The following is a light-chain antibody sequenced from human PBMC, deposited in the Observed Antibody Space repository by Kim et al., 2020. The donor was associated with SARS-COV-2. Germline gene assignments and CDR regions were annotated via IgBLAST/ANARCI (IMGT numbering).Light chain of an antibody. Sequence: DIQMTQSPSSLSASVGDRVTITCRASQSISNYLNWYQQKPGKAPNLLIYAASSLQSGVPSRFSGSGSGTDFTLTISSLQSEDFATYHCQQSYSSPRSFGQGNKLEI. V-gene: IGKV1-39*01. CDR2: AAS. CDR1: QSISNY. CDR3: QQSYSSPRS. J-gene: IGKJ2*01.